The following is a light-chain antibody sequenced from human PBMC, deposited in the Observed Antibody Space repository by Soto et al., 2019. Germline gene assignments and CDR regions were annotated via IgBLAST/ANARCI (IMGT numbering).Light chain of an antibody. CDR1: SSDVGTYDY. J-gene: IGLJ2*01. CDR3: TSYTSSATVA. V-gene: IGLV2-14*01. Sequence: QSALTQPASVSGSPGQSITIPCTGTSSDVGTYDYVSWYQQHPGKVPKLIIYEVTNRPSGVSNRFSGSKSGKTASLTISGLQAEDEADYYCTSYTSSATVAFGGGTKLTVL. CDR2: EVT.